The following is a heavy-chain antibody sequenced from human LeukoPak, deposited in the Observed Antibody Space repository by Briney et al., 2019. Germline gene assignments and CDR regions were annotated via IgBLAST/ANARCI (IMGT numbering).Heavy chain of an antibody. Sequence: PSQTLSLTCAVSGGSISRGGYSWSWIRQPPGKGLEGIGYIYHSGSTYYNPSLKSRVTISVYRSKHQFPLKLSSVTAADTAVYYCAYGPSAEYFQHWGHGTLVTVSS. J-gene: IGHJ1*01. CDR1: GGSISRGGYS. V-gene: IGHV4-30-2*01. D-gene: IGHD4-17*01. CDR2: IYHSGST. CDR3: AYGPSAEYFQH.